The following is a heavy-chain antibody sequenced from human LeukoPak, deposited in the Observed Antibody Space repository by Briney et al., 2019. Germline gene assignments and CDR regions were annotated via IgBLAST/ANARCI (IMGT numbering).Heavy chain of an antibody. CDR1: GFTFSSYG. CDR2: IWYDGSNK. D-gene: IGHD3-3*01. Sequence: GGSLRLSCAASGFTFSSYGMHWVRQAPGKGLEWVAVIWYDGSNKYYADSVKGRFTISRDNSKNTPYLQMNSLRAEDTAVYYCARDGAITIFGVVIIEDYYYGMDVWGQGTTVTVSS. J-gene: IGHJ6*02. CDR3: ARDGAITIFGVVIIEDYYYGMDV. V-gene: IGHV3-33*01.